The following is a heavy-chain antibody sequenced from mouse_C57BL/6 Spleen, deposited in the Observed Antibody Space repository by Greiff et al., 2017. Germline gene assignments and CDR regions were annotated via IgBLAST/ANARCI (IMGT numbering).Heavy chain of an antibody. J-gene: IGHJ3*01. D-gene: IGHD2-5*01. CDR2: IDPSDSYT. V-gene: IGHV1-50*01. CDR3: AYSIYAFAY. Sequence: QVQLQQPGAELVKPGASVKLSCKASGYTFTSYWMQWVKQRPGQGLEWIGAIDPSDSYTNYNQKFKGKATVTVDTSSSTAYMQRSSLTSEDSAVYSCAYSIYAFAYWGQGTLVTVSA. CDR1: GYTFTSYW.